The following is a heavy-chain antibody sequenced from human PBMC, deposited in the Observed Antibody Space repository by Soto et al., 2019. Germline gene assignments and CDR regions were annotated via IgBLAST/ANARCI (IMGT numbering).Heavy chain of an antibody. D-gene: IGHD1-26*01. V-gene: IGHV1-18*01. CDR1: GYTFTSYG. CDR2: ISAYNGHT. J-gene: IGHJ4*02. CDR3: ARDMGATSSAGFDY. Sequence: GASVKVSCKASGYTFTSYGISCVRQAPGQGLEWMGWISAYNGHTNYAHNLQGRVTMTTDTSTSTAYMELRSLRSDDTAVYYCARDMGATSSAGFDYWGQGTLVTVSS.